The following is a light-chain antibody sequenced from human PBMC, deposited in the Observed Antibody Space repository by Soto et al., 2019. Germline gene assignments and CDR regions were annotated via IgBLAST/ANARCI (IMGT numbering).Light chain of an antibody. V-gene: IGKV3-20*01. CDR3: QPYGSSPFP. Sequence: EIVLTQSPGTLSLSPGERATLSCRASQSISSSNLAWYQQKPGQAPRLLIYGASSRATGIPDRFSGSGSGTDFTLTISRLEPEDFAVYYCQPYGSSPFPFGPGTKVDIK. CDR2: GAS. J-gene: IGKJ3*01. CDR1: QSISSSN.